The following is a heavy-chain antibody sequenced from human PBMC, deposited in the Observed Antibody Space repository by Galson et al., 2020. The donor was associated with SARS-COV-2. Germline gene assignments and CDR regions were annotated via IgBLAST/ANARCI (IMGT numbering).Heavy chain of an antibody. D-gene: IGHD6-13*01. J-gene: IGHJ4*02. CDR1: GDSVSSNSAA. Sequence: SQTLSLTCAISGDSVSSNSAAWNWIRQSPSRGLEWLGRTYYRSKWYNDYAVTVKSRITINPDTSKNQFSLQLKSVIPEDTAVYYCAREVIGGSIAADGLFDYWGQGTLITVSS. CDR3: AREVIGGSIAADGLFDY. CDR2: TYYRSKWYN. V-gene: IGHV6-1*01.